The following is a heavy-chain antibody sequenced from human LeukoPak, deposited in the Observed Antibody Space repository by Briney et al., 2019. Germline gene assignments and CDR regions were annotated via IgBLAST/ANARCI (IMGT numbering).Heavy chain of an antibody. Sequence: PGGSLRLSCAASGFTVSSNYMSWVRQAPGKGLEWVSVIYSGGSTYYADSVKGRFTISRDNSKNTLYLQMNSLRAEDTAVYYCARDLGQLGSGDYFDYWGQGTLVTVSS. CDR1: GFTVSSNY. CDR2: IYSGGST. J-gene: IGHJ4*02. V-gene: IGHV3-66*01. D-gene: IGHD1-1*01. CDR3: ARDLGQLGSGDYFDY.